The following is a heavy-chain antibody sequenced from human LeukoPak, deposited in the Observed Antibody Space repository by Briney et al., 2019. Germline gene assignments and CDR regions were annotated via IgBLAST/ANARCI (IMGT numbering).Heavy chain of an antibody. CDR1: GFTFSGSA. CDR3: RTAADLNDY. D-gene: IGHD6-13*01. J-gene: IGHJ4*02. Sequence: GGSLRLSCAASGFTFSGSAMHWVRQASGKGLEWLGRIRSKADSYTTAYAASVKGRFIVSRDDSKNTAYLQMNSLKTEDTAVYYCRTAADLNDYWGQGTLATVSS. V-gene: IGHV3-73*01. CDR2: IRSKADSYTT.